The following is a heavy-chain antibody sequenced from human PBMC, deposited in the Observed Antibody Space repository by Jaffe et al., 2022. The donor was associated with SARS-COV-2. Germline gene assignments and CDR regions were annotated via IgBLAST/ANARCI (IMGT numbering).Heavy chain of an antibody. CDR3: ARVGDSSTWKYHFDY. J-gene: IGHJ4*02. CDR2: IYHSGST. V-gene: IGHV4-4*02. CDR1: GGSISSDNW. Sequence: QVQLQESGPGLVKPSGTLSLTCAVSGGSISSDNWWTWVRQPPGKGLEWIGEIYHSGSTNYNPSLKSRVTISIDKSKNQFSLDLSSVTAADTAVYYCARVGDSSTWKYHFDYWGQGTLVTVSS. D-gene: IGHD6-13*01.